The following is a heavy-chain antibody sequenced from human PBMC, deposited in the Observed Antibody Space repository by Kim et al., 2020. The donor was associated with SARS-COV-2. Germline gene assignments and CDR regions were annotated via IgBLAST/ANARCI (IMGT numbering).Heavy chain of an antibody. CDR1: GFTFSSYA. J-gene: IGHJ3*02. D-gene: IGHD1-26*01. Sequence: GGSLRLSCAASGFTFSSYAMNWVRQAPGKGLEWVSVIYSGGSSTYYADSVKGRFTISRDNSRDTLYLQMNSLRAEDTAVYYCAKPKGGSYSDAFDSWGQG. CDR2: IYSGGSST. V-gene: IGHV3-23*03. CDR3: AKPKGGSYSDAFDS.